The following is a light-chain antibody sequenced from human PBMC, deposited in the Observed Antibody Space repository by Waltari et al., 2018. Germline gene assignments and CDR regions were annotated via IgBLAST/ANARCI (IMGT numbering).Light chain of an antibody. CDR2: QDT. Sequence: SYEVTQPPSVSVSPGQTATIPCSGARLEDKYTSWYQQKPGQSPVLVIYQDTKRPSGIPERFSGSNSGNSATLTISGTQAMDEADYYCQAWDSSTEVFGGGTRLTVL. CDR3: QAWDSSTEV. J-gene: IGLJ2*01. CDR1: RLEDKY. V-gene: IGLV3-1*01.